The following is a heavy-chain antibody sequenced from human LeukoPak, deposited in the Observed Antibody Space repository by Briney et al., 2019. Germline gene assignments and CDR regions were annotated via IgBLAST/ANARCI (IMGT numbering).Heavy chain of an antibody. CDR2: INPNSGGT. J-gene: IGHJ6*02. CDR3: ARDSTHYDILTGYYTRAPPHSSVYGMDV. V-gene: IGHV1-2*02. Sequence: ASMKVSCKASGYTFTGYYMQWVRQAPGQGLEWMGWINPNSGGTNYAQKFQGRVTMTRDTSISTAYMELSRLRSDDTAVYYCARDSTHYDILTGYYTRAPPHSSVYGMDVWGQGTTVTVSS. D-gene: IGHD3-9*01. CDR1: GYTFTGYY.